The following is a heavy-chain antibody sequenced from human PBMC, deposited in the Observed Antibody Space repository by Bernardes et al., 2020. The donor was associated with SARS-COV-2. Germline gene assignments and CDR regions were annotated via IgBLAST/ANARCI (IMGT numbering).Heavy chain of an antibody. CDR3: ASVTWSRHDGFDI. D-gene: IGHD1-26*01. J-gene: IGHJ3*02. V-gene: IGHV1-2*02. CDR1: GYTFTDYH. Sequence: ASVKVSCKASGYTFTDYHIHWVRQAPGQGLEWMGWVYPKSGDTSFAQNFQGRVTMTRDTSVSTAYMELSRLRFDDTAVYYCASVTWSRHDGFDIWGQGTVVTVSS. CDR2: VYPKSGDT.